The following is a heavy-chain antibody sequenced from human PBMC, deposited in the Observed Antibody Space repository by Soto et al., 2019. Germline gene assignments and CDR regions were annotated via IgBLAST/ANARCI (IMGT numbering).Heavy chain of an antibody. J-gene: IGHJ4*02. CDR1: GLTFSSYA. Sequence: EVQLLESGGDLEQSGGSLKLSCAASGLTFSSYAMSWVRQAPGKGLEWVSVISGSGGSAYYADSVKGRFTISRDNSIKTLYLQMKSLRADDSAVYYCATGEDFGGNTKNYWGQGTPVTVSS. CDR2: ISGSGGSA. D-gene: IGHD4-17*01. CDR3: ATGEDFGGNTKNY. V-gene: IGHV3-23*01.